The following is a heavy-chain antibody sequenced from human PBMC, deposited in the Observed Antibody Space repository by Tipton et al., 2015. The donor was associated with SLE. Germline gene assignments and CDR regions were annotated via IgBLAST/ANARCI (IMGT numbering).Heavy chain of an antibody. CDR1: GGSISSGGYY. CDR2: IYYSGST. D-gene: IGHD6-13*01. CDR3: ARVAYSSTWDLKYYYYYMDV. J-gene: IGHJ6*03. V-gene: IGHV4-30-4*08. Sequence: TLSLTCTVSGGSISSGGYYWSWIRQHPGKGLEWIGYIYYSGSTYYNPSLKSRVTISVDTSKNQFSLKLSSVTAADTAVYFCARVAYSSTWDLKYYYYYMDVWGKGTTVTVSS.